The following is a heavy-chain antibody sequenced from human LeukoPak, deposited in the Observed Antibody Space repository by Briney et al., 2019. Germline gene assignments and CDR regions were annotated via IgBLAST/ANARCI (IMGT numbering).Heavy chain of an antibody. D-gene: IGHD6-19*01. CDR1: GFTFSSYA. J-gene: IGHJ3*02. CDR2: ISSNGGST. Sequence: QTGGSLRLSCAASGFTFSSYAMHWVRQAPGKGLEYVSAISSNGGSTYYANSVKGRFTISRDNSKNTLYLQMGSLRAEDMAVYYCARAGQWLDTYWAFDIWGQGTMVTVSS. V-gene: IGHV3-64*01. CDR3: ARAGQWLDTYWAFDI.